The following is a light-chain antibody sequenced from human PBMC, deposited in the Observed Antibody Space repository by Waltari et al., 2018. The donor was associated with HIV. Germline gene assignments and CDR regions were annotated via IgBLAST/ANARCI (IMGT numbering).Light chain of an antibody. CDR1: SNNVGHHG. V-gene: IGLV10-54*04. CDR3: SAWDSSLSAVV. J-gene: IGLJ2*01. CDR2: TNN. Sequence: QAGLTQPPSVSKGLKPTATLPCTGNSNNVGHHGATWLQQHQGHPPKLLSYTNNNRPSGISDRFSASRSGNTASLTITGLQPEDEADYFCSAWDSSLSAVVFGGGTTLTVL.